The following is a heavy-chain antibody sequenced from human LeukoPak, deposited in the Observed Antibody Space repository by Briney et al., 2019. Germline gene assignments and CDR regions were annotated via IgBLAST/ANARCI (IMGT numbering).Heavy chain of an antibody. CDR2: ISGGGDHT. V-gene: IGHV3-23*01. Sequence: PGRSLRLSCAGSGFTSYIYAMSWVRQAPGKGLEWVSAISGGGDHTYYADSVKGRFTISRDNSKNTVYLQMNNLRADDTAVYYCARFRSTSGSYPLDYWGQGTLVIVSS. J-gene: IGHJ4*02. CDR3: ARFRSTSGSYPLDY. D-gene: IGHD1-26*01. CDR1: GFTSYIYA.